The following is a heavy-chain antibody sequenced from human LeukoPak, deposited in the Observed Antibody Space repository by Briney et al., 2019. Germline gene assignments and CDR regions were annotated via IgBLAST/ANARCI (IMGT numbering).Heavy chain of an antibody. D-gene: IGHD5-18*01. J-gene: IGHJ4*02. CDR2: IYYSGST. Sequence: PSETLSLTCTVSGGSISSSSYYWGWIRQPPGKGLEWIGSIYYSGSTYYNPSLKSRVTISVDTSKNQFSLKLSSVTAADTAVYYCASLSGSYGHGLFDYWGQGTLVTVSS. CDR1: GGSISSSSYY. V-gene: IGHV4-39*01. CDR3: ASLSGSYGHGLFDY.